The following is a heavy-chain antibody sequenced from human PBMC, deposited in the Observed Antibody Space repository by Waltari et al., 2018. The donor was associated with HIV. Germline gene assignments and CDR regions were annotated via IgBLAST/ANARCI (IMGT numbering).Heavy chain of an antibody. V-gene: IGHV4-34*01. J-gene: IGHJ2*01. CDR1: GGSFSGYY. CDR2: INHSGST. D-gene: IGHD2-21*01. Sequence: QVQLQQWGAGLLKPSETLSLTCAVYGGSFSGYYWSWIRQPPGKGLEWIGEINHSGSTNYNPSLKSRVTISVDTSKNQFSLKLSSVTAADTAVYYCAREGPYQGVVVITKNWYFDLWGRGTLVTVSS. CDR3: AREGPYQGVVVITKNWYFDL.